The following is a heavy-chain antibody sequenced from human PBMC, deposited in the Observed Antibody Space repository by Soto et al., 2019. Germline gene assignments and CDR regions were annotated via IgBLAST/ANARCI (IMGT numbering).Heavy chain of an antibody. J-gene: IGHJ4*02. CDR2: IYYSGST. CDR1: GGYISSYY. V-gene: IGHV4-59*01. CDR3: ASGSTGGTGFDS. Sequence: SETLSLTCTVSGGYISSYYWSWIRQPPGKGLEWIGYIYYSGSTNYNPSLKSRVTISVNTSKNQFSLKLTSVTAADTAVYYCASGSTGGTGFDSWGQGTLVTVSS. D-gene: IGHD2-8*02.